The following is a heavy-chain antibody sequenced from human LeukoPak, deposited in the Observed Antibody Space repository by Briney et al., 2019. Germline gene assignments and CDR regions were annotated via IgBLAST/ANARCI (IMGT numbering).Heavy chain of an antibody. V-gene: IGHV3-23*01. CDR3: VRVFTIGWYVDY. CDR2: ISGSGGST. Sequence: GGSLRLSCAASGFTFSSYAMSWVRQAPGKGLEWVSAISGSGGSTYYADSVKGRFTISRDNSKNTLYLQMNSLRAEDTAVYYCVRVFTIGWYVDYWGQGTLVTVSS. J-gene: IGHJ4*02. CDR1: GFTFSSYA. D-gene: IGHD6-19*01.